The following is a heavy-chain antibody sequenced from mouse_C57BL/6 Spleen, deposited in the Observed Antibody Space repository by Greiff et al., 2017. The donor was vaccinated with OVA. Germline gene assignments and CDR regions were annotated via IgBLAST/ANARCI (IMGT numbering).Heavy chain of an antibody. CDR3: ARTYYGSSLYYAMDY. V-gene: IGHV1-52*01. Sequence: QVQLQQPGAELVRPGSSVTLSCKASGYTFTSYWMHWVKQRPIQGLEWIGNIDPSDSETHYNQKFKDKATLTVDKSSSTAYMQLSSLTSEDSAVYYCARTYYGSSLYYAMDYWGQGTSVTVSS. CDR2: IDPSDSET. D-gene: IGHD1-1*01. CDR1: GYTFTSYW. J-gene: IGHJ4*01.